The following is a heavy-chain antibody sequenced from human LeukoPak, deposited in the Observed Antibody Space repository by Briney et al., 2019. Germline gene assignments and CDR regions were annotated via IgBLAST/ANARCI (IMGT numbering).Heavy chain of an antibody. D-gene: IGHD3-16*02. Sequence: GASVKVSCKVSGYTLTELSMHWVRQAPGKGLEWMGGFDPEDGETIYAQKFQGRVTMTEDTSTDTAYMELSSLRSEDTAVYYCATAGRTRTFGGVIVIPIDAFDIWGQGTMVTVSS. CDR3: ATAGRTRTFGGVIVIPIDAFDI. CDR2: FDPEDGET. V-gene: IGHV1-24*01. CDR1: GYTLTELS. J-gene: IGHJ3*02.